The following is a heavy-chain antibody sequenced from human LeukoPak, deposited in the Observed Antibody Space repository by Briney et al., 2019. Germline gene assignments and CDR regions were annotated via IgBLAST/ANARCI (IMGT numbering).Heavy chain of an antibody. V-gene: IGHV3-48*02. Sequence: PVGSPRLSCAASGFTFSTYSMTWVRQAPGKGLEWLSYIGTSSSSIYYADSVKGRFTISRDNAKNSLYLQMNSLRDEDTAVYYCARDNNWAFDYWGQGTLVTVSS. J-gene: IGHJ4*02. CDR1: GFTFSTYS. D-gene: IGHD1-20*01. CDR3: ARDNNWAFDY. CDR2: IGTSSSSI.